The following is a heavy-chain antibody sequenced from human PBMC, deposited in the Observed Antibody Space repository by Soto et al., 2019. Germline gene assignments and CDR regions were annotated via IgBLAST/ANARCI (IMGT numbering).Heavy chain of an antibody. CDR1: GYSFTGYY. V-gene: IGHV1-2*04. CDR3: ARDGGHMVRGVAGGYYGMDV. Sequence: GASVKVSSKASGYSFTGYYMHSARQSPGPGLEWMGWINPNSGGTNYAQKFQGWVTMTRDTSISTAYMELSRLRSDDTAVYYCARDGGHMVRGVAGGYYGMDVWGQGTTVT. CDR2: INPNSGGT. J-gene: IGHJ6*02. D-gene: IGHD3-10*01.